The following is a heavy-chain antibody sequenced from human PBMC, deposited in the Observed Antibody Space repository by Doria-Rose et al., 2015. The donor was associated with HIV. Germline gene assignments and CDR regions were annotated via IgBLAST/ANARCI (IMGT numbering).Heavy chain of an antibody. Sequence: VQLVASGGGLVPPGGSLRVSCAAFAFLFSSPGLLWFPPAPGHGLEWVAFIRYDGSNKYYADSVKGRFTIARDKSKKTLDLQMNRLTAEDTAVYNCAKTSGSSLDYWGQGTLVTVSS. CDR2: IRYDGSNK. J-gene: IGHJ4*02. V-gene: IGHV3-30*02. D-gene: IGHD3-10*01. CDR1: AFLFSSPG. CDR3: AKTSGSSLDY.